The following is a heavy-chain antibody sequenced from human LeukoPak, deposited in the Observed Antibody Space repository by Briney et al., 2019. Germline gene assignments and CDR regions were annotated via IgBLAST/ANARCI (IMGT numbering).Heavy chain of an antibody. V-gene: IGHV4-4*07. Sequence: SETLSLTCNVSGGSISSYYWSWIRQPAGKGLEWIGRISTSGTTNYNPSLKSRVTISVDTSKNQFSLKLSSVTAADTAVYYCARGLETITIFGVVPSGGMDVWGQGTTVTVSS. D-gene: IGHD3-3*01. CDR3: ARGLETITIFGVVPSGGMDV. CDR2: ISTSGTT. CDR1: GGSISSYY. J-gene: IGHJ6*02.